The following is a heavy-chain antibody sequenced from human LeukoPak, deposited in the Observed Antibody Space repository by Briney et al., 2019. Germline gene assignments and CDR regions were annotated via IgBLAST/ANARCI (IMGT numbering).Heavy chain of an antibody. Sequence: GGSLRLSCVVSGFTFNRNAMSWVRQAPGEGLEWVSGINYSGGHTYYADSVKGRFTISRDNSKNTLSLQMNSLRAEDTAVYYCAKDDSMTLDHFDTWGQGTLVTVSS. D-gene: IGHD4-11*01. CDR1: GFTFNRNA. J-gene: IGHJ4*02. CDR3: AKDDSMTLDHFDT. V-gene: IGHV3-23*01. CDR2: INYSGGHT.